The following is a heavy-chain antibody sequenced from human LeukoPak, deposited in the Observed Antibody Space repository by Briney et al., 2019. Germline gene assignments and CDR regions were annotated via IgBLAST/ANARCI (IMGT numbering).Heavy chain of an antibody. J-gene: IGHJ4*02. CDR3: ARGTYYYDSSGYSPFEY. Sequence: GGSLRLSCAASGFTFSHYAMHWVRQAPGKGLEWVSSISSSSSYIYYADSVKGRFTISRDNAKNSLYLQMNSLRAEDTAVYYCARGTYYYDSSGYSPFEYWGQGTLVTVSS. CDR2: ISSSSSYI. CDR1: GFTFSHYA. V-gene: IGHV3-21*01. D-gene: IGHD3-22*01.